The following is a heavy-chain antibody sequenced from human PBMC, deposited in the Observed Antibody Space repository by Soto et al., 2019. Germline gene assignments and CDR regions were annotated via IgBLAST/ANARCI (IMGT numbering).Heavy chain of an antibody. CDR3: AKERRIAVAGALHY. Sequence: QVHLVESGGGVVQPGKSLRLSCATSGFTFGTYGMHWVRQTPGKGLEWVAVISFDGGKKFYADSVKGRFTISRDNSDGTLYLEMNSLRPDDTAVYYCAKERRIAVAGALHYWGQGTLVTVSS. J-gene: IGHJ4*02. CDR2: ISFDGGKK. D-gene: IGHD6-19*01. CDR1: GFTFGTYG. V-gene: IGHV3-30*18.